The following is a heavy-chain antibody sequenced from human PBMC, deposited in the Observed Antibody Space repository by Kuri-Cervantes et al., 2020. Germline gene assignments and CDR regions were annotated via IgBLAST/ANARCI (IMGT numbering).Heavy chain of an antibody. J-gene: IGHJ4*02. Sequence: ASVKVSCKASGDTFTSYAMHWVRQAPGQGLEWMGWINAGNGDTKYSQKFRDRVAITRDTSATTAYLELSSLRPEDTAVYYCARGSTGWPYYFDYWGQGTLVTVSS. D-gene: IGHD6-19*01. CDR1: GDTFTSYA. CDR2: INAGNGDT. CDR3: ARGSTGWPYYFDY. V-gene: IGHV1-3*01.